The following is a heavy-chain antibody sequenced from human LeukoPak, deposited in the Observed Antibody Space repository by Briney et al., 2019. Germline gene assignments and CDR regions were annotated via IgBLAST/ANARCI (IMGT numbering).Heavy chain of an antibody. V-gene: IGHV3-23*01. CDR2: ISAGGGST. D-gene: IGHD1-26*01. CDR1: GFTFSSYE. CDR3: AKKGGFPYYFDS. Sequence: QPGGSLRLSCAASGFTFSSYEMNWVRQAPGKGLEWVSAISAGGGSTYYADSVKGRFTISRDNSKNTLDLQVNSLRTEDTAVYYCAKKGGFPYYFDSWGQGTLVTVSS. J-gene: IGHJ4*02.